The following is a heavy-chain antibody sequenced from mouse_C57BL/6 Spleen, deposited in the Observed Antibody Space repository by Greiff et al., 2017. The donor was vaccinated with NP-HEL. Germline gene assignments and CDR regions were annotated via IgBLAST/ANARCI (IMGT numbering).Heavy chain of an antibody. CDR2: IHPNSGST. D-gene: IGHD1-1*01. V-gene: IGHV1-64*01. CDR3: ARESDYYGSSSWFAY. CDR1: GYTFTSYW. Sequence: QVQLQQPGAELVKPGASVKLSCKASGYTFTSYWMHWVKQRPGQGLEWIGMIHPNSGSTNYNEKFKSKATLTVDKSSSTAYMQLSSLTSEDSAVYYCARESDYYGSSSWFAYWGQGTLVTVSA. J-gene: IGHJ3*01.